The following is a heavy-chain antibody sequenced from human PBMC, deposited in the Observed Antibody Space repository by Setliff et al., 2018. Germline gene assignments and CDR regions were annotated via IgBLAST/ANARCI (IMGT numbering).Heavy chain of an antibody. J-gene: IGHJ1*01. D-gene: IGHD4-17*01. CDR3: AIPGYGDYFGYFRN. CDR2: IFHSGST. CDR1: GGSISSSNW. Sequence: SETLSLTCAVSGGSISSSNWWSWVRQPPGKGLEWIGEIFHSGSTNYNPSHKSRVTISVDTSKNQFSLKLSSVTAADTALYYCAIPGYGDYFGYFRNWSQGTLVTVSS. V-gene: IGHV4-4*02.